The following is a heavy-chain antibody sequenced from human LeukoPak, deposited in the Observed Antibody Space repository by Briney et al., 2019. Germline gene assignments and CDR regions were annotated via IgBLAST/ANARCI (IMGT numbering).Heavy chain of an antibody. J-gene: IGHJ4*02. CDR2: MNHRGST. Sequence: SETLSLTCAVYGESLSGYYWSWLRQPRGKGVEWGGEMNHRGSTNYNASLKRRVNISVDTSKHQFSLKLSSVTAADPAVYYCASLSTPLRDYYFDYWGQGTLVPVSS. CDR1: GESLSGYY. D-gene: IGHD2-2*01. CDR3: ASLSTPLRDYYFDY. V-gene: IGHV4-34*01.